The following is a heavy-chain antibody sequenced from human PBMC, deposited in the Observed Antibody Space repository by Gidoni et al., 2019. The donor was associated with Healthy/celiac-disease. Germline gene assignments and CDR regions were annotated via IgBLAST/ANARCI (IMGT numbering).Heavy chain of an antibody. D-gene: IGHD3-3*01. J-gene: IGHJ4*02. CDR3: ARVAPDKDDFWSGYYIL. V-gene: IGHV1-69*01. Sequence: HVQLVQSGHEVKKPGSSLKVSCKASGGTFRRSPISWVRQAPGQGLEWMGGIIPIFGTANYAQKFQGRVTITADESTSTAYMELSSLRSEDTAVYYCARVAPDKDDFWSGYYILWGQGTLVTVSS. CDR1: GGTFRRSP. CDR2: IIPIFGTA.